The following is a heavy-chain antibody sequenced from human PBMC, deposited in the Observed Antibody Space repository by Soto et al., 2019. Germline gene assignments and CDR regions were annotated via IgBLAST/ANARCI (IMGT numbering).Heavy chain of an antibody. CDR1: GYIFTTYD. CDR2: ISTYNGNT. J-gene: IGHJ5*02. D-gene: IGHD5-18*01. V-gene: IGHV1-18*01. Sequence: ASVKVSCKASGYIFTTYDFTWVRQAPGQGLEWMGWISTYNGNTNYAQKVQGRVTMTTDTSTSTAYMELRSLRSDDTAVYYCARDGHSRGYNWFDPWGQGTLVTVSS. CDR3: ARDGHSRGYNWFDP.